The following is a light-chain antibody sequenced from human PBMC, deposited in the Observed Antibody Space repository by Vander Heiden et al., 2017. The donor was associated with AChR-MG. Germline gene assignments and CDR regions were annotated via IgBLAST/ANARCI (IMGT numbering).Light chain of an antibody. CDR2: GAS. V-gene: IGKV3-20*01. CDR1: QTISSNY. J-gene: IGKJ1*01. Sequence: IVLTQSPGTLSLSPGETVTPSCRASQTISSNYLAWYQHRPGQAPTLLIYGASIRATGIPARFSGSGSGTDFTLTISRLESEDFAVYYCHQYGSSPRTFGQGTRVEI. CDR3: HQYGSSPRT.